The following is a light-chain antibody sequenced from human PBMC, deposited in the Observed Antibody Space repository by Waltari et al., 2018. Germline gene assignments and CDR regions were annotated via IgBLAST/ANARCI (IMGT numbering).Light chain of an antibody. V-gene: IGLV2-14*03. CDR1: SSDVGRYNY. CDR2: DVI. CDR3: LSFSAVGTRV. Sequence: QSALTQPASVSGSPGQSIPISCTGTSSDVGRYNYVPWYQQHPDKVPKLLIFDVIYRPSGVSDRFSGSKSGNTASLTISGLRADDEADYYCLSFSAVGTRVFGTGTRVTVL. J-gene: IGLJ1*01.